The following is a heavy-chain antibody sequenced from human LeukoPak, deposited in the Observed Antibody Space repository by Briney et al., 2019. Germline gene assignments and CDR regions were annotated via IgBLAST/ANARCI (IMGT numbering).Heavy chain of an antibody. CDR3: ARERLGDYNYHGLDV. CDR1: GDSISRSSYY. V-gene: IGHV4-61*01. J-gene: IGHJ6*02. D-gene: IGHD1-26*01. Sequence: SETLSLTCTVSGDSISRSSYYWGWIRQPPGKGLEWIGYIYYGGSTNYNPSLKSRLSMSVDSSKDQFSLTVTSVTAADTAVYYCARERLGDYNYHGLDVWGRGTTVTVSS. CDR2: IYYGGST.